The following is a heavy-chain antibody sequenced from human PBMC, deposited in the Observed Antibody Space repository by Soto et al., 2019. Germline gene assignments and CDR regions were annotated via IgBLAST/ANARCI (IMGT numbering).Heavy chain of an antibody. Sequence: GGSLRLSCAASGFTFSSYSMNWVRQAPGKGLEWVSSISSSSSYIYYADSVKGRFTISRDNAKNSLYLQMNSLRAEDMAVYYCARVISGYSSSWYYYYGMDVWGQGTTVTVSS. CDR2: ISSSSSYI. D-gene: IGHD6-13*01. V-gene: IGHV3-21*01. CDR1: GFTFSSYS. CDR3: ARVISGYSSSWYYYYGMDV. J-gene: IGHJ6*02.